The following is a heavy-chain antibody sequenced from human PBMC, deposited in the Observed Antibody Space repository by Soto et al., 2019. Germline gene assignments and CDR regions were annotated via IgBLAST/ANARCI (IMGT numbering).Heavy chain of an antibody. CDR3: ARDLPSLEVRSYGMDV. D-gene: IGHD3-10*01. CDR1: GGTFSSYR. Sequence: SVKVSCKVSGGTFSSYRFSWVRQAPGQGLEWMGGITPVFGTPDYAQKFQGRVTVTADRSTNTAYMELSRLTSEDTAVYYCARDLPSLEVRSYGMDVWGQGTTVTVSS. V-gene: IGHV1-69*06. CDR2: ITPVFGTP. J-gene: IGHJ6*02.